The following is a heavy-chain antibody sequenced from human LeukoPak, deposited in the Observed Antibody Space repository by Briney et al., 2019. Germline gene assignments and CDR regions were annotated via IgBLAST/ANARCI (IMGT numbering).Heavy chain of an antibody. D-gene: IGHD3/OR15-3a*01. Sequence: SETLSLTCTVSGGSISSSSYYWGWIRQPPGKGLEWIGSIYYSGSTYYNPSLKSRVTISVDTSKNQFSLKLSSVTAADTAVYYCARDGQSHFDYWGQGTLVTVPS. J-gene: IGHJ4*02. CDR2: IYYSGST. CDR3: ARDGQSHFDY. CDR1: GGSISSSSYY. V-gene: IGHV4-39*07.